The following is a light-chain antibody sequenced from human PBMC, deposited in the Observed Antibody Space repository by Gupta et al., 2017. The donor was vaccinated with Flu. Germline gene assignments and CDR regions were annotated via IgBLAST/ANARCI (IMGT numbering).Light chain of an antibody. J-gene: IGLJ1*01. CDR3: QSYDNSLSGLYV. CDR2: GNS. CDR1: SSNVGAGYD. Sequence: TIACTGSSSNVGAGYDVHWYQQRPGTAPNLLIYGNSNRHSGVPDRFSGSKSGTSASLAITGLLAEDEADYYCQSYDNSLSGLYVFGTGTKVTVL. V-gene: IGLV1-40*01.